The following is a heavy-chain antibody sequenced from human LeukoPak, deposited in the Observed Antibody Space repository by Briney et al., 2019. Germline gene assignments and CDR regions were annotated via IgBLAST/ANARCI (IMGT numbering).Heavy chain of an antibody. CDR2: IYYSGST. J-gene: IGHJ4*02. V-gene: IGHV4-59*01. CDR1: GGSISSYY. Sequence: TSETLSLTCTVSGGSISSYYWSWIRQPPGKGLEWIWSIYYSGSTNYNPSLKSRVIISVDTSKNQFSLKLSSVTAADTAVYYCARESGYYDSSGYSEFGYWGQGTLVTVSS. D-gene: IGHD3-22*01. CDR3: ARESGYYDSSGYSEFGY.